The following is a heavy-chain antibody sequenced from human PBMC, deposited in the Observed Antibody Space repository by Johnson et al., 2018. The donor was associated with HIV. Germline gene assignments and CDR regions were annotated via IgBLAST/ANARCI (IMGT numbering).Heavy chain of an antibody. CDR2: TSYDGTNK. D-gene: IGHD5-12*01. Sequence: VQLVESGGGVVRLGGSLRLSCAASGFIFSNFGMHWVRQAPGKGLEWVAVTSYDGTNKYYAVSVKGRFTISRDNSKNTLYLQMNSLRAEDTAVYYCASRGYSGYDSYAFDIWGQGTMVTVSS. J-gene: IGHJ3*02. CDR1: GFIFSNFG. V-gene: IGHV3-30*03. CDR3: ASRGYSGYDSYAFDI.